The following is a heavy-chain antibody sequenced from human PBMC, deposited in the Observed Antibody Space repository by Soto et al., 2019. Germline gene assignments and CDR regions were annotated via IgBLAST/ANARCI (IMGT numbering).Heavy chain of an antibody. J-gene: IGHJ4*02. CDR2: ISVSGGST. Sequence: EVQLLESGGGLVQPGGSLRLSCAASGFTFSSYAMSWVRQAPGKGLAWVSGISVSGGSTYYADSVKGRFTISRDNSKNPLYLQMNRLRAEHTAVYYCASNTRYDPPDYWGQGTLVIVSS. V-gene: IGHV3-23*01. D-gene: IGHD3-16*01. CDR1: GFTFSSYA. CDR3: ASNTRYDPPDY.